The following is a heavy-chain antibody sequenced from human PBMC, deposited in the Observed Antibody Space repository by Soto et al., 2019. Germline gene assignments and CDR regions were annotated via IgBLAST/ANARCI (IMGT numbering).Heavy chain of an antibody. Sequence: SETLSLTCAVYGGSFIGYYWSWIRQPPGKGLEWIGEINHSGSTNYNPSLKSRVTVSVDTSKNQFSLKLSSVTAADTAVYYCARGSPLELLSWFDPWGQGTLVTVSS. CDR3: ARGSPLELLSWFDP. V-gene: IGHV4-34*01. D-gene: IGHD1-7*01. CDR2: INHSGST. J-gene: IGHJ5*02. CDR1: GGSFIGYY.